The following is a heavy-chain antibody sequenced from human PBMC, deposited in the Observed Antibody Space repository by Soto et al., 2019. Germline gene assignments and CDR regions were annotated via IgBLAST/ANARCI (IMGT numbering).Heavy chain of an antibody. D-gene: IGHD1-26*01. CDR1: GFTFSSYA. V-gene: IGHV3-23*01. CDR3: AKTLRRIVGATFDY. Sequence: XGSLRLSCAASGFTFSSYAMSWVRQAPGKGLEWVSAISGSGGSTYYADSVKGRFTISRDNSKNTLYLQMNSLRAEDTAVYYCAKTLRRIVGATFDYWGQGTLVTVSS. J-gene: IGHJ4*02. CDR2: ISGSGGST.